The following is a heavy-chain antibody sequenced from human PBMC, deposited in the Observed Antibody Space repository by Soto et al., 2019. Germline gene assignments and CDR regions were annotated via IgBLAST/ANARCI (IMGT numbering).Heavy chain of an antibody. V-gene: IGHV3-30-3*01. Sequence: QVQLVESGGGVVQPGRSLRLSCAASGFTFSSYAMHWVRQAPGKGLEWVAVISYDGSNKYYEDSVKGRFTISRDNSKNTLYLQMNSLRAEDTAVYYCARDRQGYSYVYYYFDYWGQGTLVTVSS. CDR1: GFTFSSYA. CDR2: ISYDGSNK. J-gene: IGHJ4*02. CDR3: ARDRQGYSYVYYYFDY. D-gene: IGHD5-18*01.